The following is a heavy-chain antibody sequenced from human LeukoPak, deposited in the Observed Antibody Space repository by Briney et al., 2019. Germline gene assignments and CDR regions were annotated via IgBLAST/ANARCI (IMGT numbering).Heavy chain of an antibody. Sequence: GSLSLSCAASGFTFSSYSMNWVRQAPGTGLERVSSISSSSSYIYYADSVKGRFTISRDNAKNSLYLQMNSLRAEDTAVYYCARADRGMAAAGFDYWGQGTLVSV. CDR2: ISSSSSYI. CDR3: ARADRGMAAAGFDY. D-gene: IGHD6-13*01. J-gene: IGHJ4*02. V-gene: IGHV3-21*01. CDR1: GFTFSSYS.